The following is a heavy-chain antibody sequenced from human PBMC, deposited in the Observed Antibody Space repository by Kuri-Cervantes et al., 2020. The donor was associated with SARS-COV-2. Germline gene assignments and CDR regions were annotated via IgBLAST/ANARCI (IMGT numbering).Heavy chain of an antibody. CDR3: ARAYCSSTSCYLFPNYYMDV. Sequence: ASVKVSCKASGYTFTGYYMHWVRQAPGQGLEWMGWINPNSGGTNYAQKFQGRVTMTRDTSISTAYMELSRLRSDDTAVYYCARAYCSSTSCYLFPNYYMDVWGKGTTVTVSS. D-gene: IGHD2-2*01. V-gene: IGHV1-2*02. CDR2: INPNSGGT. CDR1: GYTFTGYY. J-gene: IGHJ6*03.